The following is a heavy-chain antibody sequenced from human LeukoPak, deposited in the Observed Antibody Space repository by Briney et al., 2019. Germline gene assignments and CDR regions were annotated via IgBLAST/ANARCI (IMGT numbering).Heavy chain of an antibody. CDR1: GGSISSSSYY. D-gene: IGHD6-19*01. J-gene: IGHJ4*02. V-gene: IGHV4-39*01. Sequence: SETLSLTCTVSGGSISSSSYYWGWIRQPPGKGLEWIRSIYYSGSTYYNPSLKSRVTISVDTSKNQFSLKLSSVTAADTAVYYCASHSSGWYVYYFDYWGQGTLVTVSS. CDR2: IYYSGST. CDR3: ASHSSGWYVYYFDY.